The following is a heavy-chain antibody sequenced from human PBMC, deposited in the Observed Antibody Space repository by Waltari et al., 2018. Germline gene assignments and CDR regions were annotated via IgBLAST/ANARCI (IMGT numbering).Heavy chain of an antibody. Sequence: VQLVQSGTEVKKPGTSVTVSCKASGFIFTGYFLHWIRQAPGQGLEWMGRIDPKSGGTKYAQTFQGRVTLTRDTSITTVYLELSSLTPDDTAVYYCARFMVPNAFDLWGQGTMVAVSS. CDR3: ARFMVPNAFDL. CDR2: IDPKSGGT. D-gene: IGHD2-8*01. CDR1: GFIFTGYF. V-gene: IGHV1-2*06. J-gene: IGHJ3*01.